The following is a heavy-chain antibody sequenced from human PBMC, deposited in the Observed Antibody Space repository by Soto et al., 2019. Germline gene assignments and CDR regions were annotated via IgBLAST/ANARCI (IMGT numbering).Heavy chain of an antibody. CDR3: ARTRSRYYDFWSGWGRVYFFYGMDV. J-gene: IGHJ6*02. Sequence: GGSLRLSCAASGFTFSSYAMHWVRQAPGKGLEWVAVISYDGSNKYYADSVKGRFTISRDNSKNTLYLQMNSLRAEDTAVYYCARTRSRYYDFWSGWGRVYFFYGMDVWGQGTTFPVSS. CDR2: ISYDGSNK. CDR1: GFTFSSYA. D-gene: IGHD3-3*01. V-gene: IGHV3-30-3*01.